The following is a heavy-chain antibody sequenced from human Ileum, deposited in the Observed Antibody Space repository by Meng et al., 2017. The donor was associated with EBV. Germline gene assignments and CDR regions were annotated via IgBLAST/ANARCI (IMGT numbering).Heavy chain of an antibody. D-gene: IGHD3-10*01. J-gene: IGHJ4*02. CDR2: IVPIFGTG. V-gene: IGHV1-69*01. CDR3: AISSKSGPSYYFDY. Sequence: GQRVSSWAGWKKPASSVKVASKASGHTSTSYAITWVRKAPGQGLEWMGGIVPIFGTGISAQKFQDRLTITADASTSTAYMELRGLRSEDAAVYYCAISSKSGPSYYFDYWGQGTLVTVSS. CDR1: GHTSTSYA.